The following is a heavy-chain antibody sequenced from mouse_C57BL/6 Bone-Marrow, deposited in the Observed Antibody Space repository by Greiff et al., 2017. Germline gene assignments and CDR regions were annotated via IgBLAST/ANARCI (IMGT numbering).Heavy chain of an antibody. CDR1: GYTFTSYW. V-gene: IGHV1-64*01. Sequence: QVQLQQPGAELAKPGASVKLSCKASGYTFTSYWMHWVKQRPGQGLEWIGMIHPNSGSTNYNEKFKSKATLTVDKSSSTAYMQLSSLTSEDSAVYYCARGGSYYSFFYAMDYWGQGTSVTVSS. CDR3: ARGGSYYSFFYAMDY. J-gene: IGHJ4*01. D-gene: IGHD2-12*01. CDR2: IHPNSGST.